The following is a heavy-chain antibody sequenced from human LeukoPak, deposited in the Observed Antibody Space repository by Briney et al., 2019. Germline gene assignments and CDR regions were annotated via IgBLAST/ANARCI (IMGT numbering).Heavy chain of an antibody. V-gene: IGHV3-23*01. D-gene: IGHD2-21*02. J-gene: IGHJ6*02. Sequence: PGGSLRLSCAASGFTFDDYAMHWVRQVPGKGLEWVSGISWNSGSTYYADSVKGRFTISRDNSKNTLYLQMNSLRAEDTAVYYCARCKGGDCYSSYYYYGMDVWGQGTTVTVSS. CDR1: GFTFDDYA. CDR3: ARCKGGDCYSSYYYYGMDV. CDR2: ISWNSGST.